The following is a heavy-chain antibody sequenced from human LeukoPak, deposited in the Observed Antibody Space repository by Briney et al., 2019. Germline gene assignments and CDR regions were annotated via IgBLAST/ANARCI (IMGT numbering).Heavy chain of an antibody. J-gene: IGHJ5*02. CDR3: ARVSYDYVWGSYPYRGFDP. V-gene: IGHV6-1*01. CDR2: TYYRSKWYN. D-gene: IGHD3-16*02. Sequence: PSQTLSLTCAISGDSVSSNSAAWNWIRQSPSRSLEWLGRTYYRSKWYNDYAVSVKSRITINPDTSKNQFSLQLNSVTPEDTAVYYCARVSYDYVWGSYPYRGFDPWGQGTLVTVSS. CDR1: GDSVSSNSAA.